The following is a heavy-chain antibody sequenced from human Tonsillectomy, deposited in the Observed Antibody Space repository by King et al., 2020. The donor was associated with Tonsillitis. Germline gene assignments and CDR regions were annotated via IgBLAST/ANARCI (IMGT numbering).Heavy chain of an antibody. CDR3: AKALRDYHDSSGYCYAFDI. D-gene: IGHD3-22*01. Sequence: VQLVESGGGVVQPGGSLRLSCAAAGFIFSDYSMHCVRQAPGKGLEWVAFIRFDGSKQMYADSVKGRFTISRDNSKNTLYVQMSSLSADDTAIYYCAKALRDYHDSSGYCYAFDIWGQGTAVTVSS. CDR1: GFIFSDYS. V-gene: IGHV3-30*02. CDR2: IRFDGSKQ. J-gene: IGHJ3*02.